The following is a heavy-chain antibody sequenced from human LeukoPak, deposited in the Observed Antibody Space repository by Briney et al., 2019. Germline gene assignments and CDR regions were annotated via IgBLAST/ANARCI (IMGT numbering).Heavy chain of an antibody. D-gene: IGHD3-22*01. V-gene: IGHV4-4*07. Sequence: PXETLSLTCTVSGGSISSYYWSWIRQPAGKGLEWIGRIYTSGSTNYNPSLKSRVTISGDTSKKKFSLRRSYATAADTAVYYCARASYSYDINGWVPFDYWGQGTLVTVSS. CDR1: GGSISSYY. CDR3: ARASYSYDINGWVPFDY. J-gene: IGHJ4*02. CDR2: IYTSGST.